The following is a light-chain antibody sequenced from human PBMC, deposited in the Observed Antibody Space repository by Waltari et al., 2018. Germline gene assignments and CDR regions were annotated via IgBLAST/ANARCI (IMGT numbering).Light chain of an antibody. J-gene: IGKJ1*01. CDR3: QNYERLPVT. Sequence: EVVLTQSPGTLSLSPGERSTLSCRASPSIGRTLTWYQQQPGQSPRLLMYGASIRAAGIPDRFSGSGSGTDFILTITRLEPEDFAVYYCQNYERLPVTFGQGTKVEIK. CDR1: PSIGRT. CDR2: GAS. V-gene: IGKV3-20*01.